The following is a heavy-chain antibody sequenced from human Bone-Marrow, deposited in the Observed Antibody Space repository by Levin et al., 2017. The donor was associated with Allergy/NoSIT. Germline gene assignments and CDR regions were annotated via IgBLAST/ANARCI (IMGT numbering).Heavy chain of an antibody. V-gene: IGHV5-51*01. J-gene: IGHJ6*02. CDR3: ARHGGFCSGGSCYGGNYYYDMDV. CDR2: FYPGDSET. D-gene: IGHD2-15*01. CDR1: GYTFTNYW. Sequence: GESLKISCKGSGYTFTNYWIAWVRQIPGKGLEWMGSFYPGDSETRDNPSFQGQVTISADKSITTAYLQWGTLKASDTTIYYCARHGGFCSGGSCYGGNYYYDMDVWGQGTTVIVS.